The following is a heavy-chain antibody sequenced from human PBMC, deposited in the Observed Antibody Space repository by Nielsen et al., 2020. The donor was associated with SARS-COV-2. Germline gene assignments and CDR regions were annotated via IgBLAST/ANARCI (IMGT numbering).Heavy chain of an antibody. Sequence: SETLSLTCTVSGDSMRGSDYYWALIRQPPGKGLEWIGSIYYSGITYYNSSLKRRVSMSVDTPNNQFSLRLSSVTAADTAVYYCARLNRRILEPLALASLRFDSWGPGRLVTVSS. CDR3: ARLNRRILEPLALASLRFDS. J-gene: IGHJ4*02. D-gene: IGHD3-3*02. CDR2: IYYSGIT. CDR1: GDSMRGSDYY. V-gene: IGHV4-39*01.